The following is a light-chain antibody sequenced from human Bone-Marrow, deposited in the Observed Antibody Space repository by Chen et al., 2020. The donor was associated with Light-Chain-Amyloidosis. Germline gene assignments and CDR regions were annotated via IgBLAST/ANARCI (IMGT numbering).Light chain of an antibody. CDR3: QVWDSSSDPPYV. CDR1: NIGSKS. CDR2: DDS. J-gene: IGLJ1*01. V-gene: IGLV3-21*02. Sequence: SYVLTQPPSVSVAPGQTARITCGGYNIGSKSVHWYQQKPGQAPVLVIFDDSDRPSGIRERLSGSNSENTATLTISRVEAGDEADYYCQVWDSSSDPPYVFGTGTKVTVL.